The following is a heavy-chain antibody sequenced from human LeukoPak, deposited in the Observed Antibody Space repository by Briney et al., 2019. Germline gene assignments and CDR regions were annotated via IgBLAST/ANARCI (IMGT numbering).Heavy chain of an antibody. J-gene: IGHJ4*02. CDR3: ASMFSGPPTTFDY. V-gene: IGHV5-51*01. Sequence: GESLKISCKGSRYNFRNYWIGWVRQMPGQGLEWMGVIYPGDSETRYSPSFQGQVTIPADKSINTAYLQWSSLKASDTSMYYCASMFSGPPTTFDYWGQGTLVTVSS. CDR2: IYPGDSET. CDR1: RYNFRNYW. D-gene: IGHD1-26*01.